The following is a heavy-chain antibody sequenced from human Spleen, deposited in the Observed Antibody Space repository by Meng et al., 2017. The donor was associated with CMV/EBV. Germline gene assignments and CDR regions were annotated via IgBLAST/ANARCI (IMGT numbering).Heavy chain of an antibody. CDR2: INSDGSST. CDR3: AKDFNYYDSSGIIFDP. D-gene: IGHD3-22*01. J-gene: IGHJ5*02. Sequence: GESLKISCAASGFTFSSYWMHWVRQAPGKGLVCISRINSDGSSTSYADSVKGRFTISRDNAKNTLYLQMNSLRAEDTAVYYCAKDFNYYDSSGIIFDPWGQGTLVTVSS. V-gene: IGHV3-74*01. CDR1: GFTFSSYW.